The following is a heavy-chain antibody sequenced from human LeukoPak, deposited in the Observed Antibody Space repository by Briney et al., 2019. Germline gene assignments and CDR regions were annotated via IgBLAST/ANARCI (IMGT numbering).Heavy chain of an antibody. V-gene: IGHV3-23*01. CDR2: ISGSGAGT. D-gene: IGHD3-16*01. CDR1: GSTFSSFA. Sequence: GGSLRLSCAASGSTFSSFAMSWVRQAPGKGLDWVSSISGSGAGTYYADSVKGRFTISRDISKNTLYLQMNSLRAEDTAVYYCAKILYVGRGSRIDYWGQGTLVTVSS. CDR3: AKILYVGRGSRIDY. J-gene: IGHJ4*02.